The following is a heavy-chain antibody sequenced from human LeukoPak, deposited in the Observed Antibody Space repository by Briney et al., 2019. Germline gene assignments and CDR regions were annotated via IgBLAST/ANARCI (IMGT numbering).Heavy chain of an antibody. J-gene: IGHJ4*02. CDR1: GGSISSYY. CDR2: IYYSGST. D-gene: IGHD3-3*01. V-gene: IGHV4-59*08. Sequence: SETLSLTCTVSGGSISSYYWSWIRQPPGKGLEWIGYIYYSGSTNYNPSLKSRVTISVDTSKNQFSLKLSSVTAADTAVYYCASSRVLRFLEWLLLFDYWGQGTLVTVSS. CDR3: ASSRVLRFLEWLLLFDY.